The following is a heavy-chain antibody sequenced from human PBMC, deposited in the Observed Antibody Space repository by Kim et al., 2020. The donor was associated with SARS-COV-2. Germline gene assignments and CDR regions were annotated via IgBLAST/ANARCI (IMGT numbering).Heavy chain of an antibody. CDR3: AKDHVRGQLWLSLYFDY. D-gene: IGHD5-18*01. CDR2: ISYDGSNK. Sequence: GGSLRLSCAASGFTFSSYGMHWVRQAPGKGLEWVAVISYDGSNKYYADSVKGRFTISRDNSKNTLYLQMNSLRAEDTAVYYCAKDHVRGQLWLSLYFDYWGQGTLVTVSS. J-gene: IGHJ4*02. CDR1: GFTFSSYG. V-gene: IGHV3-30*18.